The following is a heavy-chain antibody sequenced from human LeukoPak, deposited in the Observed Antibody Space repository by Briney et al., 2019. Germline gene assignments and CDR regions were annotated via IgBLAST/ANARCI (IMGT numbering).Heavy chain of an antibody. J-gene: IGHJ4*02. V-gene: IGHV1-24*01. D-gene: IGHD3-10*01. Sequence: GASVKVSCKVSGYTLTELSMHWVRQAPGKGLEWMGGFDPEDGETIYAQKFQGRVTMTRNTSISTAYMELSSLRSEDTAVYYCARNFGVYGSGSLDYWGQGTLVTVSS. CDR1: GYTLTELS. CDR2: FDPEDGET. CDR3: ARNFGVYGSGSLDY.